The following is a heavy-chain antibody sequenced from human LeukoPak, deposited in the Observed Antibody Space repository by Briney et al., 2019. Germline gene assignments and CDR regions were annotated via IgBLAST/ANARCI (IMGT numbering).Heavy chain of an antibody. D-gene: IGHD1-1*01. V-gene: IGHV3-21*01. CDR3: ARDRTVDY. CDR2: ISSSSSYI. CDR1: GFTLSGYS. Sequence: GGSLRLSCAASGFTLSGYSMNWVRQAPGKGLEWVSSISSSSSYIYYADSVKGRFTISRDNAKKSMYLQMNSLRAEDTAVYYCARDRTVDYWGQGTLVTVSS. J-gene: IGHJ4*02.